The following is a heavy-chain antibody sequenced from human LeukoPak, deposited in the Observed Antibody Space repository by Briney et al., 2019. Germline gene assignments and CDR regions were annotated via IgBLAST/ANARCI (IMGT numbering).Heavy chain of an antibody. J-gene: IGHJ6*03. CDR3: ARDYYDSSGYWGNYYYMDV. V-gene: IGHV3-7*01. CDR2: IKQDGSEK. Sequence: GGSLRLSCAASGFTFSSYWMSWVRQAPGKGLEWVANIKQDGSEKYYVDSVKGRFTISRDNAKNSLYLQMNSLRAEDTAVYYCARDYYDSSGYWGNYYYMDVWGKGTTVTVSS. D-gene: IGHD3-22*01. CDR1: GFTFSSYW.